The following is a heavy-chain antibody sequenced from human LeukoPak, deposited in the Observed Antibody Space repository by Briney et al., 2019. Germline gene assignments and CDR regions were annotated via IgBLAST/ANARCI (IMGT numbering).Heavy chain of an antibody. CDR2: INEDGCIT. V-gene: IGHV3-74*01. J-gene: IGHJ4*02. CDR1: GFTFRTYW. D-gene: IGHD1-26*01. Sequence: GGSLRPSCAVSGFTFRTYWMHWVRQVPGEGLVWVSRINEDGCITNYADSVKGRFSISRDNAKNTLYLQMNSLRAEDTAVYYCGRDLGGRSGYWGQGTLVTVSS. CDR3: GRDLGGRSGY.